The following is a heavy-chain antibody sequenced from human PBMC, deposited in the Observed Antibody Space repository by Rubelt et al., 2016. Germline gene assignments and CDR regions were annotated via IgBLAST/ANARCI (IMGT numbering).Heavy chain of an antibody. Sequence: VRQAPGKGLEWVSAISGSGGSTYYADSVKGRFTISRDNSKNTLYLQMNSLRAEDTAVYYCAKDKLRWQRGWDVWGQGTTVTVSS. CDR2: ISGSGGST. V-gene: IGHV3-23*01. CDR3: AKDKLRWQRGWDV. D-gene: IGHD4-23*01. J-gene: IGHJ6*02.